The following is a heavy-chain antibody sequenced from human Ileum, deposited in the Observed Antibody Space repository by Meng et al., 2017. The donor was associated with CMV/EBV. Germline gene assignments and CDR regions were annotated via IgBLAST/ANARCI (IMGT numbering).Heavy chain of an antibody. V-gene: IGHV2-5*02. D-gene: IGHD6-19*01. CDR3: VRRRGGGSGWTWFDS. CDR1: AFSRSNNGMG. J-gene: IGHJ5*01. CDR2: IYWDDDK. Sequence: TLKEYRTPLVTPAQNPTLTCTFYAFSRSNNGMGVALIRQPPGQALEWLALIYWDDDKHYRPSLKSRLAITTDSSKNHVVLIMTNMDPLDTATYYCVRRRGGGSGWTWFDSWGQGILVTASS.